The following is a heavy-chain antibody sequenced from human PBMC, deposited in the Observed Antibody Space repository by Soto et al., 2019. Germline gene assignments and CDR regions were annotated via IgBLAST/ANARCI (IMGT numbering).Heavy chain of an antibody. CDR1: GFTFSSYA. J-gene: IGHJ4*02. D-gene: IGHD3-22*01. V-gene: IGHV3-23*01. CDR2: ISGSGGST. Sequence: HPGGSLRLSCAASGFTFSSYAMSWVRQAPGKGLEWVSAISGSGGSTYYADSVKGRFTISRDNSKNTLYLQMNSLRAEDTAVYYCAKDLAPLDYYDSSGPDYWGQGTLVTVSS. CDR3: AKDLAPLDYYDSSGPDY.